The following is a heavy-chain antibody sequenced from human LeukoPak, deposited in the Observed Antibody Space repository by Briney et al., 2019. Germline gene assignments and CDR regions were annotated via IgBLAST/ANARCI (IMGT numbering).Heavy chain of an antibody. D-gene: IGHD3-3*01. CDR2: MNPNSGNT. CDR1: GYTFTRYD. Sequence: ASVKVSCKTSGYTFTRYDVNWVRQAPGQGPDWMGWMNPNSGNTHYAQKFQGRVTLTRNTSISTAYMELSSLRSEDTAVYYCARGPLFNSAWLDYWGQGTLVKVSS. V-gene: IGHV1-8*01. CDR3: ARGPLFNSAWLDY. J-gene: IGHJ4*02.